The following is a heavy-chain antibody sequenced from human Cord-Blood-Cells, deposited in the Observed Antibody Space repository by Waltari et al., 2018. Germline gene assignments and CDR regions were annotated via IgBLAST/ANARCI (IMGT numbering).Heavy chain of an antibody. CDR2: INHSGST. D-gene: IGHD2-21*01. J-gene: IGHJ6*03. Sequence: QVQLQQWGAGLLKPSETLSLTCAVYGGSFRGYYWSWIRQPPGKGLEWIGEINHSGSTNYNPSLKSRVTISVDTSKNQFSPKLSSVTAADTAVYYCARLSPYCGGDCYSFPRYYYMDVWGKGTTVTVSS. CDR3: ARLSPYCGGDCYSFPRYYYMDV. V-gene: IGHV4-34*01. CDR1: GGSFRGYY.